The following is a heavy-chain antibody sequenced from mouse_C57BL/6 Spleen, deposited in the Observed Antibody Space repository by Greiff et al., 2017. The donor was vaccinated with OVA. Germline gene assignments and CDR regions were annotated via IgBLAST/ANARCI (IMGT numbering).Heavy chain of an antibody. CDR2: ISSGSSTI. V-gene: IGHV5-17*01. Sequence: EVHLVESGGGLVKPGGSLKLSCAASGFTFSDYGMHWVRQAPEKGLEWVAYISSGSSTIYYADTVKGRFTISRDNAKNTLFLQMTSLRSEDTAMYYCARWGSHWYFDDWGTGTTVTVSS. CDR3: ARWGSHWYFDD. CDR1: GFTFSDYG. J-gene: IGHJ1*03.